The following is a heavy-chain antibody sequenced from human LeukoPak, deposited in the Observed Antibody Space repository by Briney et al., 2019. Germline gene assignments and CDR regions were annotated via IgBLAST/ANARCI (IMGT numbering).Heavy chain of an antibody. Sequence: PGGSLRLSCAASGFTFSSYAMHWVHQAPGKGLEWVAVISYDGSNKYYADSVKGRFTISRDNSKNTLYLQMNSLRAEDTAVYYCARGRVPHAFDIWGQGTMVTVSS. V-gene: IGHV3-30-3*01. J-gene: IGHJ3*02. CDR3: ARGRVPHAFDI. CDR1: GFTFSSYA. D-gene: IGHD2-2*01. CDR2: ISYDGSNK.